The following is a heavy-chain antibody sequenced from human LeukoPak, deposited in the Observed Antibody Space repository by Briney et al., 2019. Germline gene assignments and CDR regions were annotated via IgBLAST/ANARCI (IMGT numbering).Heavy chain of an antibody. Sequence: PGGSLRLSCAASGFTVSSNYMSWVRQAPGRGLEWVSVIYTVGNTYYAESVKGRFTISRDNSKNTLYLQMNSLRAEDTAVYYCARETSSGWYDAFDIWGQGTMVTVSS. J-gene: IGHJ3*02. D-gene: IGHD6-19*01. V-gene: IGHV3-53*01. CDR2: IYTVGNT. CDR3: ARETSSGWYDAFDI. CDR1: GFTVSSNY.